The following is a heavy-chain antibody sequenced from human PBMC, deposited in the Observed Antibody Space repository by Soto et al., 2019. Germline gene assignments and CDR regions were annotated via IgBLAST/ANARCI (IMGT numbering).Heavy chain of an antibody. V-gene: IGHV3-30*18. CDR2: ISYHGSDK. CDR1: GFTFSNYG. Sequence: QVQLVESGGGMVQPGRSLRLSSAASGFTFSNYGMHWVRQAPGKGLEWVAVISYHGSDKYYADSVKGRFTISRDNSKNTLYLQMDSLRAEDTAVYYCAKDHLTTTVTTVGYWGQGTLVTVSS. D-gene: IGHD4-17*01. J-gene: IGHJ4*02. CDR3: AKDHLTTTVTTVGY.